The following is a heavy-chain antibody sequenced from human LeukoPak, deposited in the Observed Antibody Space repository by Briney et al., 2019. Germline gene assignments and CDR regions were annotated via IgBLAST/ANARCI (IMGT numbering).Heavy chain of an antibody. CDR1: GGSISSSSYY. V-gene: IGHV4-39*01. CDR3: AKNPKIPGIAAAGKDAFDI. J-gene: IGHJ3*02. CDR2: IYYSGST. D-gene: IGHD6-13*01. Sequence: SETLSLTCTVSGGSISSSSYYWGWIRQPPGKGLEWIGSIYYSGSTYYNPSLKSRVTISVDTSKNQFSLKLSSVTAADTAVYYCAKNPKIPGIAAAGKDAFDIWGQGTMVTVSS.